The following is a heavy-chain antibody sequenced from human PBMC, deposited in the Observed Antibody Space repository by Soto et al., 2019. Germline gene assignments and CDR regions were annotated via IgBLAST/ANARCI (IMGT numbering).Heavy chain of an antibody. CDR1: GITFSDYW. V-gene: IGHV3-74*01. Sequence: VPLVESGGGSVQPGGSLRLSCVASGITFSDYWMHWVRQVPGKGPVWVARVDSAGSGTSYADSVQGRFTISRDNAKNTLSLQVDSLRVEDTAVYYCATVFEHWGQGIPVTVSS. CDR2: VDSAGSGT. J-gene: IGHJ4*02. CDR3: ATVFEH.